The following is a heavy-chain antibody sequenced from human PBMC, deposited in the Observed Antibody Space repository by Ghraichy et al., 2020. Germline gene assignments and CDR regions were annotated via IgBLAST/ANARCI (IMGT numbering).Heavy chain of an antibody. CDR1: GFTFKDYW. CDR3: ARVVTTIYGVSRVFDL. D-gene: IGHD3-3*01. J-gene: IGHJ5*02. V-gene: IGHV3-7*03. Sequence: GGSLRLSCAASGFTFKDYWMTWVRQAPGKGLEWVANIKQDGSGEYYVDSVKGRFTISRDNINNSLYLQMNSLRDEDTAVYSCARVVTTIYGVSRVFDLWGHGTQGTVSP. CDR2: IKQDGSGE.